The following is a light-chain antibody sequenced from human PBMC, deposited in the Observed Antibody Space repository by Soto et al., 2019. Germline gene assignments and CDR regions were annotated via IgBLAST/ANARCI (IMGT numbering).Light chain of an antibody. CDR1: QDIRRF. CDR2: DTS. V-gene: IGKV1-17*03. J-gene: IGKJ2*01. CDR3: LQHNSYPYT. Sequence: DVPMTQSPSAMSASVGDRVTITCRASQDIRRFVAWFQQKPGKAPERLIYDTSSLQPGVPSRFSGSGSGTEFTLAISGLQPEDFATYYCLQHNSYPYTFGQGTKLEIK.